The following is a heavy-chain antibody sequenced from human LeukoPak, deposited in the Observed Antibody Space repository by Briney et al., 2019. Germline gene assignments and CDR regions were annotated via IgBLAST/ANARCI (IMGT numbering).Heavy chain of an antibody. V-gene: IGHV3-21*01. CDR3: ARVSGNYYYYCYMDV. CDR2: ISGSSSYI. Sequence: GGSLRLSCAASGFTFSSYSMNWVRQAPGKGLEWVSSISGSSSYIYYADSMKGRFTISRDNAKNSLYLQMNSLRAEDTAVYYCARVSGNYYYYCYMDVWGKGTTVTISS. D-gene: IGHD1-26*01. CDR1: GFTFSSYS. J-gene: IGHJ6*03.